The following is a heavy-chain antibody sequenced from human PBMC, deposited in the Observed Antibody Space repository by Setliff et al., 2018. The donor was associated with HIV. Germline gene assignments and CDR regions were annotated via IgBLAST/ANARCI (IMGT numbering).Heavy chain of an antibody. Sequence: PSETLSLTCAVYGESFSDYFWSWIRQPPGKGLEWIGEINHSGRTKYNTSLKSRVTISVDTSKKQFSLKLRSVTGADTAIYYCARSYNGVSYNWGQGTLVSVSS. CDR1: GESFSDYF. CDR3: ARSYNGVSYN. CDR2: INHSGRT. J-gene: IGHJ4*02. V-gene: IGHV4-34*01. D-gene: IGHD2-8*01.